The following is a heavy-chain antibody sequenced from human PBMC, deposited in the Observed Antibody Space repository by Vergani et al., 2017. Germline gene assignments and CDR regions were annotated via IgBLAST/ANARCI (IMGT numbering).Heavy chain of an antibody. CDR2: INHSGTI. CDR3: ARRXERWETLLRNDFDV. J-gene: IGHJ3*01. V-gene: IGHV4-34*01. CDR1: GGSLSGYY. D-gene: IGHD1-26*01. Sequence: QVQLHQWGPGLLKPSETLSLTCAVYGGSLSGYYWSWIRLAPGKGLEWVGEINHSGTINYNPTLKSPFNVSIDTSRDHFSLKFRSVSAADTAVYFCARRXERWETLLRNDFDVWGQGTFVTVSP.